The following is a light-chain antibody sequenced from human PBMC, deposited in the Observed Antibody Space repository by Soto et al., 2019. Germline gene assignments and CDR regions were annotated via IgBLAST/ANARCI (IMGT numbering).Light chain of an antibody. J-gene: IGKJ1*01. V-gene: IGKV3-20*01. CDR1: QSFSSSF. Sequence: EIVFTQSPATLSLSPGESATLSCRASQSFSSSFLAWYQQKVGQAPRLFIYGASSRAPAIPDRFSGSGFETDFTLTITRLEPEDFAVYYCHHYGSSMWTFGQGTQV. CDR3: HHYGSSMWT. CDR2: GAS.